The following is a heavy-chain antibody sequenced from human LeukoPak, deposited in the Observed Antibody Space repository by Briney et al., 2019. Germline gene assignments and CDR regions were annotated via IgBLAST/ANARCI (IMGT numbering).Heavy chain of an antibody. CDR3: ARDYNVLRFWEWLPTFAS. J-gene: IGHJ4*02. CDR1: GYTFTGYY. V-gene: IGHV1-2*02. D-gene: IGHD3-3*01. Sequence: ASVKVSCKASGYTFTGYYMHWVRQAPGQGLEWMGWINPNSGGTNYAQKFQGRVTMTRDTSISTAYMELSRLRSDDTAVYDCARDYNVLRFWEWLPTFASGGQEPLVPVSS. CDR2: INPNSGGT.